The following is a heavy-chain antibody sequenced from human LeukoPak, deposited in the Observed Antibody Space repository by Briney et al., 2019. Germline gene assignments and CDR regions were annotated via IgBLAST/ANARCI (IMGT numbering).Heavy chain of an antibody. CDR3: ATKQWLAPPPDS. CDR1: GFTFSKYW. CDR2: INTDGTVT. V-gene: IGHV3-74*01. J-gene: IGHJ4*02. D-gene: IGHD6-19*01. Sequence: PGGSLRLSCAASGFTFSKYWMLWVRQAPGKGLESVSRINTDGTVTTYADSVKGRFTVSRDNADNTMFMQMNSVRVEDTAVYYCATKQWLAPPPDSWGQGTPVTVSS.